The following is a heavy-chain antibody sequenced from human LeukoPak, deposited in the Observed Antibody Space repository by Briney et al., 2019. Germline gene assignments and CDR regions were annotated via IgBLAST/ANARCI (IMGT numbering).Heavy chain of an antibody. D-gene: IGHD4-17*01. J-gene: IGHJ6*03. Sequence: GGSLRLSCAASGFTFSSYGMHWVRQAPGKGLEWVAFIWYDGSNKYYADSVKGRFTISRDNAKNSLYLQMNSLRAEDTAVYYCARRHGVYYYYYMDVWGKGTTVTISS. V-gene: IGHV3-33*01. CDR3: ARRHGVYYYYYMDV. CDR2: IWYDGSNK. CDR1: GFTFSSYG.